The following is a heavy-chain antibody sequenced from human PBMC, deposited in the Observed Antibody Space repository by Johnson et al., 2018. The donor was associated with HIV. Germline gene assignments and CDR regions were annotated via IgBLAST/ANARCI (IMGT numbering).Heavy chain of an antibody. CDR1: GFTFRTNW. V-gene: IGHV3-66*04. J-gene: IGHJ3*02. Sequence: VQLVESGGGVVQPGRSLRLSCVGSGFTFRTNWMHWVRQAPGQGLEWVSVIYSGGNTYYADSVRGRFTISRDNSKNTLYLQMNSLRAEDTAVYYCARHKAVADAFDIWGQGTVVTVS. D-gene: IGHD6-19*01. CDR2: IYSGGNT. CDR3: ARHKAVADAFDI.